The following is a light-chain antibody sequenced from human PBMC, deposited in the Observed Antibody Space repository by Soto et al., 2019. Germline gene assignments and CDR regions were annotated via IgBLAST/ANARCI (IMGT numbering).Light chain of an antibody. CDR2: DAS. V-gene: IGKV3-11*01. J-gene: IGKJ3*01. CDR1: QGVGRF. Sequence: EIVLTQSPGTLSFSPGGSATLSCRARQGVGRFLAWFQQKPGQAPRLLIYDASTRATGIPARFSGGGSGTDFTLTISSLEPEDFAVYYCQQRSNWPLTFGPGTKVEIK. CDR3: QQRSNWPLT.